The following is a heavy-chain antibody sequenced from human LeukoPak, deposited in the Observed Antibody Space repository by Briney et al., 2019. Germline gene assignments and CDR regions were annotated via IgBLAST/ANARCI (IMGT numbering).Heavy chain of an antibody. CDR1: GGSVSSYY. CDR3: ARDETSNRFDP. Sequence: PSETLSLTCTVSGGSVSSYYWSWIRQPAGKGLEWIGRIYTSGSTNYNPSLKSRVTMSVDTSKNQFSLKLSSVTAADTAVYYFARDETSNRFDPWGQGTLVTVFS. CDR2: IYTSGST. V-gene: IGHV4-4*07. J-gene: IGHJ5*02.